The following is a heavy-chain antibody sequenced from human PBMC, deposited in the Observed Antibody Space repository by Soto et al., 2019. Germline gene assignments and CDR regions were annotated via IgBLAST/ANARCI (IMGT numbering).Heavy chain of an antibody. V-gene: IGHV5-51*01. CDR1: GYSFTSYW. CDR3: DRLEPPGTRSWYYYYGLDV. J-gene: IGHJ6*02. CDR2: IYPGDSDT. Sequence: GESLKISCKGSGYSFTSYWIGWVRQMPGKGLEWMGIIYPGDSDTRYSPSFQGQVTISADKSISTAYLQWSSLKASDTAMYYCDRLEPPGTRSWYYYYGLDVWGQGTTVTVSS. D-gene: IGHD6-13*01.